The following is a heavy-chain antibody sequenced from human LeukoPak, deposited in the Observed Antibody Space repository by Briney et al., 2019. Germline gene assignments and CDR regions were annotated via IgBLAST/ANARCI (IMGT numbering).Heavy chain of an antibody. J-gene: IGHJ4*02. Sequence: PGGSLRLSCAASGFTFSSYAMSWVRQAPGKGLEWVSSISGSSRHKYYADSVKGRFTISRDNAKNSLYLQMNSLRAEDTAVYYCARTANFAAGYYIDYWGQGTLVTVSS. CDR2: ISGSSRHK. V-gene: IGHV3-21*01. CDR3: ARTANFAAGYYIDY. CDR1: GFTFSSYA. D-gene: IGHD6-13*01.